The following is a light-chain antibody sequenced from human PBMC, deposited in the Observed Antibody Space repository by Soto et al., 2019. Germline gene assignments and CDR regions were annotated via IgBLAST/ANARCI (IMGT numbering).Light chain of an antibody. CDR1: RNITFY. CDR3: QQSYSTLRT. Sequence: DIQMTQSPSSLSASVGDRVTITCRASRNITFYLNWYQQKPGKAPKLLIYAASSLQSGVPSRFSGSGSGTDFTPTISSLQPEDSAIYCCQQSYSTLRTFGQGTKVDIK. V-gene: IGKV1-39*01. J-gene: IGKJ1*01. CDR2: AAS.